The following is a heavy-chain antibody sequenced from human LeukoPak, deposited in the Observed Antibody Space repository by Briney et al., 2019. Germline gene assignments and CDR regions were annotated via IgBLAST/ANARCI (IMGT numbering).Heavy chain of an antibody. CDR2: ISGSGGST. V-gene: IGHV3-23*01. D-gene: IGHD1-26*01. Sequence: PGGSLRLSCAVSGFTFSSYGMNWVRQAPGKGLEWVSVISGSGGSTYYADSVKGRFTISRDISKNTLYLQMNSLRAEDTAVYYCARDVFSGSYSVDYWGQGTLVTVSS. CDR1: GFTFSSYG. CDR3: ARDVFSGSYSVDY. J-gene: IGHJ4*02.